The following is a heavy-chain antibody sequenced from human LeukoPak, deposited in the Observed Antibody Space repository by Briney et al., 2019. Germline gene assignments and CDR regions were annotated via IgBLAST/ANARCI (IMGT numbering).Heavy chain of an antibody. J-gene: IGHJ5*02. D-gene: IGHD2-15*01. CDR3: ARRLRIGAAEWFDP. CDR2: LDDSGNT. Sequence: KPSETLSLTCSVSSGSVRSNYYSWAWIRQAPGKGLEWVGGLDDSGNTYYNPSLKSRLTMSVDTSKNHFSLNLKSVAAADTSVYYCARRLRIGAAEWFDPWGQGIMVTVSS. CDR1: SGSVRSNYYS. V-gene: IGHV4-39*02.